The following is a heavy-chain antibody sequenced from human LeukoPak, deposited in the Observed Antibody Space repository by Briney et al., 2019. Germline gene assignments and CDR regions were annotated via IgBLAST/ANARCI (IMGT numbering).Heavy chain of an antibody. D-gene: IGHD3-10*01. J-gene: IGHJ5*02. CDR1: GFTFSSYA. CDR3: AKDKSYYGSGSNLPNWFDP. CDR2: ISGSGGST. Sequence: ESGGSLRLSCAASGFTFSSYAMSWVRQAPGKGLEWVSAISGSGGSTYYADSVKGRFTISRDNSKNTLYLQMNSLRAEDTAVYYCAKDKSYYGSGSNLPNWFDPWGQGTLVTVSS. V-gene: IGHV3-23*01.